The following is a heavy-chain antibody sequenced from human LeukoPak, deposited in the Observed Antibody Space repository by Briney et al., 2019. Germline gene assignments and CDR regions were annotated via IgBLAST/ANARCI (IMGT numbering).Heavy chain of an antibody. CDR3: ARTGAPMYYDFWSGYSYPFDY. V-gene: IGHV1-3*01. CDR2: INAGNGNT. J-gene: IGHJ4*02. Sequence: GASVKVSCKASGYTFTSYAMHWVRQAPGQRLEWMGWINAGNGNTKYSQKFQGRVTMTTDTSTSTAYMELRSLRSDDTAVYYCARTGAPMYYDFWSGYSYPFDYWGQGTLVTVSS. CDR1: GYTFTSYA. D-gene: IGHD3-3*01.